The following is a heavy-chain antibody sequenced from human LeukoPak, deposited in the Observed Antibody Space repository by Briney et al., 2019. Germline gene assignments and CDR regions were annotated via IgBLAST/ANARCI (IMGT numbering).Heavy chain of an antibody. CDR2: INSDGSST. CDR3: ARLRGITIFGVVPKGFDP. Sequence: GGSLRLSCAASGFTFSSYAMSWVRQAPGKGLVWVSRINSDGSSTSYADSVKGRFTISRDNAKNTLYLQMNSLRAEDTAVYYCARLRGITIFGVVPKGFDPWGQGTLVTVSS. CDR1: GFTFSSYA. V-gene: IGHV3-74*01. J-gene: IGHJ5*02. D-gene: IGHD3-3*01.